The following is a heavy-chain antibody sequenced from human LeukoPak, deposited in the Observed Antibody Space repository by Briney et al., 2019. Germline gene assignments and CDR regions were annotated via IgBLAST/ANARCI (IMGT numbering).Heavy chain of an antibody. Sequence: GGSLRLSCAASGFTLTHAWMTWVRQTPGKGLEWVSAISGSGGSTYYADSVKGRFTISRDNSKNTLYLQMNSLRAEDTAVYYCAREGRVLLTRTSHIFDYWGQGTLVTVSS. V-gene: IGHV3-23*01. CDR1: GFTLTHAW. J-gene: IGHJ4*02. CDR3: AREGRVLLTRTSHIFDY. CDR2: ISGSGGST. D-gene: IGHD2-2*01.